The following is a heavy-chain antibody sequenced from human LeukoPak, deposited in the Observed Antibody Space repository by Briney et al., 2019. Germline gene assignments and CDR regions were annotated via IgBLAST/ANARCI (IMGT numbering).Heavy chain of an antibody. D-gene: IGHD5-18*01. CDR2: IYLGDSET. CDR3: ASHINYSYGYDY. J-gene: IGHJ4*02. V-gene: IGHV5-51*01. CDR1: GYSLTSYW. Sequence: GESLKISCKGSGYSLTSYWIGWVRQMPGKGLEWMGIIYLGDSETRYSPSFQGQVSITADKSISTAYVQWSSLKASDTAMYYCASHINYSYGYDYWGQGTLVTVSS.